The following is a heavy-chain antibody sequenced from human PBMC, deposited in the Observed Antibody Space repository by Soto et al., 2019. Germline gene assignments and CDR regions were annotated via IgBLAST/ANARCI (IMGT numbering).Heavy chain of an antibody. CDR2: IYSAGST. Sequence: SWVRQAPGKGLEWVSIIYSAGSTYYADSVKGRFTISRDNPKNTLYLQMNSLRAEDTAVYYCARGESSSRSYYYGMDVWGQGTTVTVSS. V-gene: IGHV3-66*01. J-gene: IGHJ6*02. D-gene: IGHD6-6*01. CDR3: ARGESSSRSYYYGMDV.